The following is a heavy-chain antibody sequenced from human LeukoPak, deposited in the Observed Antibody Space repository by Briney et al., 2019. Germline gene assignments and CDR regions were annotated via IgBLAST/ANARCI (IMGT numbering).Heavy chain of an antibody. D-gene: IGHD3-10*02. V-gene: IGHV3-48*03. Sequence: GGSLRLSCAASGFTFSSYEMNWVRQVPGKGLEWVSYISSSGSTIYYADSVKGRFTISRDNAKNSLYLQMNSLRAEDTAVYYCAEPGITMIGGVWGKGTTVTISS. CDR2: ISSSGSTI. CDR3: AEPGITMIGGV. CDR1: GFTFSSYE. J-gene: IGHJ6*04.